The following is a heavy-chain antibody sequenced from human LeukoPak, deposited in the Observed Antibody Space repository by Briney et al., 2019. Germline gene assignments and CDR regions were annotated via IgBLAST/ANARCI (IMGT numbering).Heavy chain of an antibody. Sequence: GGSLRLSCAASGFTFSNFGMTWVRQAPGKGLEWVSLISAGGDSTYPADSVKGRFTISRDNSKITLYLQMNNLRADDTAVYYCAREVGPYDYWGQGTLVTVSS. CDR3: AREVGPYDY. CDR2: ISAGGDST. V-gene: IGHV3-23*01. CDR1: GFTFSNFG. J-gene: IGHJ4*02. D-gene: IGHD1-26*01.